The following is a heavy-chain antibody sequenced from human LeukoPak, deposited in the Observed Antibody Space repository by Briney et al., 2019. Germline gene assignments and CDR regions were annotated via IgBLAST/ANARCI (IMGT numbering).Heavy chain of an antibody. CDR1: GGSFSGYY. CDR3: ARPPRNYYYDSSGTVFDI. V-gene: IGHV4-34*01. D-gene: IGHD3-22*01. J-gene: IGHJ3*02. CDR2: INHSGST. Sequence: SETLSLTCAVYGGSFSGYYWSWIRQPPGKGLEWIGEINHSGSTNYNPSLKSRVTISVDTSKNQFSLKLSSVTAADAAVYYCARPPRNYYYDSSGTVFDIWGQGTLVTVSS.